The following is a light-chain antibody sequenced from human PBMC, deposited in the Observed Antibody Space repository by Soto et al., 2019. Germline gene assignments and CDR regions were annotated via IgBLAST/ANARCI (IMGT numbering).Light chain of an antibody. CDR1: QGISSY. CDR2: AAS. J-gene: IGKJ4*01. V-gene: IGKV1-9*01. Sequence: IQLTQSPSSLSASVGDRVTITCRASQGISSYLAWYQQKPGKAPKLLIYAASTLQSGVPSRFSGSGSGTDFTLTIRSLQPEDFATYYCQQLNSYPPTLGGGAKVDLK. CDR3: QQLNSYPPT.